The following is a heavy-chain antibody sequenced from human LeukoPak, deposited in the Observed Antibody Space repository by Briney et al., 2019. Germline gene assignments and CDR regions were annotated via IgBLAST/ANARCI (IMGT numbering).Heavy chain of an antibody. D-gene: IGHD3-10*01. J-gene: IGHJ5*02. V-gene: IGHV4-34*01. Sequence: SETLSLTCAAYGGSFSGYYWSWIRQPPGKGLEWIGEINHNGSTNYNPSLKSRVTISVDTSKNQFSLKLSSVTAADTAVYYCARGRLLWFGELKWFDPWGQGTLVTVSS. CDR2: INHNGST. CDR3: ARGRLLWFGELKWFDP. CDR1: GGSFSGYY.